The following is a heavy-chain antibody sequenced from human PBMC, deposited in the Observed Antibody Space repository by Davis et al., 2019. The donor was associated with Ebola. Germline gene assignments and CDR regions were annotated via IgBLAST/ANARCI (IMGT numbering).Heavy chain of an antibody. CDR1: GFTFSSYA. Sequence: PGGSLRLSCAASGFTFSSYAMHWVRQAPGKGLEWVAVISYDGSNKYYADSVKGRFTISRDNSKNTLYLQMNSLRAEDTAVYYCARVLEVEQQLVRGLDEHYYYYYGMDVWGQGTTVTVSS. CDR2: ISYDGSNK. D-gene: IGHD6-13*01. V-gene: IGHV3-30-3*01. J-gene: IGHJ6*02. CDR3: ARVLEVEQQLVRGLDEHYYYYYGMDV.